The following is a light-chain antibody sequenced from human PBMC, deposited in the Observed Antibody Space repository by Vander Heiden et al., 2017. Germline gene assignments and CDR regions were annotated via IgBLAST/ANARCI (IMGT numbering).Light chain of an antibody. CDR2: KNN. V-gene: IGLV1-47*01. CDR3: AAWDDSLIGYV. J-gene: IGLJ1*01. CDR1: TNNIGNNY. Sequence: QSVLPHPPSASAAPAQRVTTPCSGGTNNIGNNYVYWYQQLPGQAPKLLIYKNNERPSGVPERFSGSKSGNSASLAISGLGSEDEADYYCAAWDDSLIGYVFGTGTKVTVL.